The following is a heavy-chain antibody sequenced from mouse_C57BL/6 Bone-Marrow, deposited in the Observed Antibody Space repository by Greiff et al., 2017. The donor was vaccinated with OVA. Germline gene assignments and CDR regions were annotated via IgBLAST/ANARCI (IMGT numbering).Heavy chain of an antibody. J-gene: IGHJ1*03. CDR3: ARTGDGYYWYCDV. Sequence: VQLQQSGAELVRPGTSVKMSCKASGYTFTNYWIGWAKQRPGHGLEWIGDIYPGGGYTNYNEKFKGKATLTADKSSSTAYMQFSSLTSEDSAIYYGARTGDGYYWYCDVWGTGTTVTVSS. CDR2: IYPGGGYT. D-gene: IGHD2-3*01. CDR1: GYTFTNYW. V-gene: IGHV1-63*01.